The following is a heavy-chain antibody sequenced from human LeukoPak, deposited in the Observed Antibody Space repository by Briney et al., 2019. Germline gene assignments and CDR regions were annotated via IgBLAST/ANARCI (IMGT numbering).Heavy chain of an antibody. CDR2: ISGNGGGT. V-gene: IGHV3-23*01. D-gene: IGHD7-27*01. CDR3: ARDLATGEHFYFDL. J-gene: IGHJ2*01. Sequence: GGSLRLSCAASGFTFSSYAMSWARQAPGQGLEWVSGISGNGGGTYYADSVKGRFTISRDNSKNTLYLQMNSLRAEDTAVYYCARDLATGEHFYFDLWGRGALVTVSS. CDR1: GFTFSSYA.